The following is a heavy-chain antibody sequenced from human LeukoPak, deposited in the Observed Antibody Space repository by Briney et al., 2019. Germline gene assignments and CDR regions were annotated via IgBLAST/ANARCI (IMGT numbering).Heavy chain of an antibody. J-gene: IGHJ5*02. CDR1: GGSISSYY. Sequence: SETLSLTCTVSGGSISSYYWSWIRQPPGKGLEWIGYIYYSGSTNYNPSLKSRVTISVDTSKNQFSLKLSSVTAADTAVYYCAREQWLVQSSWFDPWGQGTLVTVSS. V-gene: IGHV4-59*12. CDR2: IYYSGST. CDR3: AREQWLVQSSWFDP. D-gene: IGHD6-19*01.